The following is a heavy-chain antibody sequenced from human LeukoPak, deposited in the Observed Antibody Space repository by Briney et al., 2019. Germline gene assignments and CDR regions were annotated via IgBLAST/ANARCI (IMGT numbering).Heavy chain of an antibody. D-gene: IGHD2-8*01. Sequence: ASVKVSCTASGYTFTSYGISWVRQAPGQGLEWMGWISAYNGKTYYAQTFQGRVTVTTDTSTSTAYMDLRSLRSDDTAVYYCARTNLDCKNGVCYDYWGQGTPVTVSS. CDR3: ARTNLDCKNGVCYDY. V-gene: IGHV1-18*01. J-gene: IGHJ4*02. CDR1: GYTFTSYG. CDR2: ISAYNGKT.